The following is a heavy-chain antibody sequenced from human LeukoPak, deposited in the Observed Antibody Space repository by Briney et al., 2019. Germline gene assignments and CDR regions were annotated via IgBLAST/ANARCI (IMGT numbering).Heavy chain of an antibody. J-gene: IGHJ6*03. V-gene: IGHV1-2*02. D-gene: IGHD2-21*02. CDR3: ARGVTARGFYYYMDV. CDR1: GYTFTSYA. Sequence: ASVKVSCKASGYTFTSYAMNWVRQAPGQGLEWMGWINPNSGGTNYAQKFQGRVTMTRDTSISTAYMELSRLRSDDTAVYYCARGVTARGFYYYMDVWGKGTTVTISS. CDR2: INPNSGGT.